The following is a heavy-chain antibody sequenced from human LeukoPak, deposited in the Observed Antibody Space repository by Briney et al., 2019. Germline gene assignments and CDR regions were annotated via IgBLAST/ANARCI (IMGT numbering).Heavy chain of an antibody. Sequence: ASVKVSCKASGYTFTSYGISWVRQAPGQGLEWMGWISAYNGNTNYAQKLQGRVTMTTDTSTSTAYMELNSLRSEDTALYYCARGEAEGYYYYYMDVWGRGTTVTVSS. CDR2: ISAYNGNT. J-gene: IGHJ6*03. V-gene: IGHV1-18*01. CDR1: GYTFTSYG. CDR3: ARGEAEGYYYYYMDV.